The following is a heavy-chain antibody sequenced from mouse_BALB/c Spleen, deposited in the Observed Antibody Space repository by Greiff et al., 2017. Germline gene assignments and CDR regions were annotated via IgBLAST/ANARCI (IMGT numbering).Heavy chain of an antibody. J-gene: IGHJ2*01. CDR1: GYTFTSYW. CDR3: TRNYRYDYFDY. V-gene: IGHV1-69*02. D-gene: IGHD2-14*01. CDR2: IYPSDSYT. Sequence: QVQLQQPGAELVRPGASVKLTCKASGYTFTSYWINWVKQRPGQGLEWIGNIYPSDSYTNYNQKFKDKATLTVDKSSSTAYMQLSSPTSEDSAVYYCTRNYRYDYFDYWGQGTTLTVSS.